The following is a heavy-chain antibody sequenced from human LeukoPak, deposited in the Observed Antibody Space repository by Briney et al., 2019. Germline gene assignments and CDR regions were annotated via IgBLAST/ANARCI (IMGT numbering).Heavy chain of an antibody. CDR2: MNPNSGNT. CDR1: GYTFTSYD. CDR3: ARGLFDSSGYYYVVAFDI. Sequence: ASVKVSCKASGYTFTSYDINWVRQATGQGLEWMGWMNPNSGNTGYAQKFQGRVTITSNTSISTAYMELSSLRSEDTAVYYCARGLFDSSGYYYVVAFDIWGQGTMVTVSS. D-gene: IGHD3-22*01. V-gene: IGHV1-8*03. J-gene: IGHJ3*02.